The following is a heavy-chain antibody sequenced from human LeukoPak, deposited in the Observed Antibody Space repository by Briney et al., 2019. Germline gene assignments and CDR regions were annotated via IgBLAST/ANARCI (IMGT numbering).Heavy chain of an antibody. CDR3: ARGVTAIQEYYFDY. V-gene: IGHV1-8*01. CDR2: MNPNTGNT. J-gene: IGHJ4*02. Sequence: WGSVKVSCKASGYTFTSYDINWVRQATGQGLEWMGWMNPNTGNTGYAQKVQGRVTMTRDTSIGTAYMELSSLRSEDTAVYYCARGVTAIQEYYFDYWGQGTLVTVSS. CDR1: GYTFTSYD. D-gene: IGHD1-14*01.